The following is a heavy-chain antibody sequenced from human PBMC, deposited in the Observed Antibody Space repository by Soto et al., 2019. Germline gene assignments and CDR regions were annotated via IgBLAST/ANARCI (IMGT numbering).Heavy chain of an antibody. CDR1: GFTFSSYA. D-gene: IGHD2-2*01. CDR3: AKAGFIDVLAPAATYYYYYYMDV. Sequence: GGSLRLSCAASGFTFSSYAMSWVRQAPGKGLEWVSAISGSGGSTYYADSVKGRFTISRDNSKNTLYLQMNSLRAEDTAVYYCAKAGFIDVLAPAATYYYYYYMDVWGKGTTVTVSS. V-gene: IGHV3-23*01. CDR2: ISGSGGST. J-gene: IGHJ6*03.